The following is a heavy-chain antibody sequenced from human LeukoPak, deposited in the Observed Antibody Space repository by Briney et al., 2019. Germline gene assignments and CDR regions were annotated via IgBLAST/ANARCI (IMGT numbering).Heavy chain of an antibody. CDR1: GGSISSYY. CDR2: IYYSGST. D-gene: IGHD7-27*01. J-gene: IGHJ4*02. CDR3: ARGHWGLDS. V-gene: IGHV4-59*01. Sequence: SEALSLTCTVSGGSISSYYWSWIRQPPGKGLEWIGYIYYSGSTNYNPSLKSRVTISVDTSKNQFSLNLSSVTAADTAVYYCARGHWGLDSWGQGTLVSVSS.